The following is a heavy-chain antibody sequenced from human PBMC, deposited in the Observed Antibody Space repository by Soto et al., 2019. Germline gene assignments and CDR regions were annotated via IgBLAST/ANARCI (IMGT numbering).Heavy chain of an antibody. D-gene: IGHD2-2*02. CDR1: GGTFSSYA. V-gene: IGHV1-69*01. CDR3: ASAYCSSTSCYTVGV. CDR2: IIPIFGTT. Sequence: QEQLVQSGAEVKKPGSSVKVSCKASGGTFSSYAISWVRQAPGQGLEWMGGIIPIFGTTNYAQRFQGRVTIIADESTSTVYMELSSVRSEDTAVYYCASAYCSSTSCYTVGVWGQGTTVTVSS. J-gene: IGHJ6*02.